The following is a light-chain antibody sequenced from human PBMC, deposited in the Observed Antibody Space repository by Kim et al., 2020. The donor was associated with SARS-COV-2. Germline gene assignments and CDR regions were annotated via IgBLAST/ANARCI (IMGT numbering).Light chain of an antibody. CDR2: YDT. J-gene: IGLJ2*01. CDR1: NIGDKS. Sequence: SYELTQPPSVSVAPGQTARITCGGENIGDKSVHWYQQKPGQAPVLVIYYDTDRPSGIPERFSGSNSGNTATLTISRVDAGDEAAYFCQVWESSSEHVVFGGGTKVTVL. V-gene: IGLV3-21*01. CDR3: QVWESSSEHVV.